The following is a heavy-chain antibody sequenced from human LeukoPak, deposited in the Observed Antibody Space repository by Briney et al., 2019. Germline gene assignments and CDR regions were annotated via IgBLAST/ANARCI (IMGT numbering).Heavy chain of an antibody. V-gene: IGHV1-69*05. CDR2: IIPIFGTA. CDR1: GGTFSSYA. CDR3: ARDTSVYYYDSSGFGY. D-gene: IGHD3-22*01. Sequence: GASVKVSCKASGGTFSSYAISWVRQAPGQGLEWMGGIIPIFGTANYAQKFQGRVTITTDESTSTAYMELSSLRSKDTAVYYCARDTSVYYYDSSGFGYWGQGTLVTVSS. J-gene: IGHJ4*02.